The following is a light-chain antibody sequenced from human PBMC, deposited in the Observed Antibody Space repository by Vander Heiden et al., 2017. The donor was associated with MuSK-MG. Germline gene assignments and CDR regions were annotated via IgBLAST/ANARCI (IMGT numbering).Light chain of an antibody. CDR1: SLRNYY. V-gene: IGLV3-19*01. J-gene: IGLJ2*01. CDR3: NSRDTRGNHPVV. Sequence: SSELPQDPAVSVALGQTVRITCQGDSLRNYYASWYQQKPGQATVVLIHGNNSRHSGIPDRFSGSQSGDTASLTITGAQAEDEADYYCNSRDTRGNHPVVFGGGTKLTVL. CDR2: GNN.